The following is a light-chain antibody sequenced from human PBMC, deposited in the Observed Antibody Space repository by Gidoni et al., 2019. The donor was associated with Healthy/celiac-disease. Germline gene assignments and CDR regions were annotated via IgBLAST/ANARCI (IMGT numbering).Light chain of an antibody. CDR2: DAS. Sequence: EIVLTQTPATLSLSPEERATLSCRASQSVSSYLAWYQQTPGQAPMLLIYDASNRATGIPARFSGSVSGTDFTPTISSLEPEDFAVYYCQQRSNWPPITFGQGTRLEIK. CDR3: QQRSNWPPIT. CDR1: QSVSSY. V-gene: IGKV3-11*01. J-gene: IGKJ5*01.